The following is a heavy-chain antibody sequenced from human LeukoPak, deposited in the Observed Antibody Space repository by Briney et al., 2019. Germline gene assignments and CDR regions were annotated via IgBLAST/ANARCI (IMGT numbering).Heavy chain of an antibody. CDR2: IYYSGST. Sequence: SETLSLTCTVSGGSISSGSYYWGWIRQPPGKGLEWIGNIYYSGSTYYNPSLKSRVAISVDTSKNQFSLKLSSVTAADTAVYYCARALGVRFDYWGQGTLVTVSS. D-gene: IGHD2-8*01. J-gene: IGHJ4*02. CDR3: ARALGVRFDY. V-gene: IGHV4-39*07. CDR1: GGSISSGSYY.